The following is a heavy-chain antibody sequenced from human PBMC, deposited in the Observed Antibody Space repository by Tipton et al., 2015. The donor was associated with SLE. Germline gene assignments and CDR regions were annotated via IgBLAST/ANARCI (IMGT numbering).Heavy chain of an antibody. Sequence: TLSLTCTVSGGSIGSGSYYWSWIRQPAGKGLEWIGYIYTSGSTNYNPSLKSRVTISVDTSKNQFSLKLSSVTAADTAVYYCASHTGGAEGWFDPWGQGTLVTVSS. CDR3: ASHTGGAEGWFDP. CDR2: IYTSGST. J-gene: IGHJ5*02. D-gene: IGHD3-10*01. V-gene: IGHV4-61*09. CDR1: GGSIGSGSYY.